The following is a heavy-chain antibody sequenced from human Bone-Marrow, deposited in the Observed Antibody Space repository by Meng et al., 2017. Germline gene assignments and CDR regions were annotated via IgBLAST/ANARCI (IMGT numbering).Heavy chain of an antibody. CDR2: IYTDSGDT. Sequence: ASVKVSCKASGYTFTANYIYWVRQAPGRGLEWMGWIYTDSGDTNYAQEFQGRVTMTRDTSISTAYMELTSLLSDDTDVYYCASLTVGSGTYYTYWGQGTRVTVSS. J-gene: IGHJ4*02. CDR1: GYTFTANY. V-gene: IGHV1-2*02. D-gene: IGHD3-10*01. CDR3: ASLTVGSGTYYTY.